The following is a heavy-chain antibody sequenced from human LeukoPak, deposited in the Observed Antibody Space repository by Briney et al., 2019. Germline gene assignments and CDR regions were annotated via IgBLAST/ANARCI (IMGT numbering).Heavy chain of an antibody. D-gene: IGHD3-10*01. J-gene: IGHJ4*02. CDR1: GYTFTSYG. Sequence: ASVKVSCKASGYTFTSYGISWVRQAPGQGLEWMGCISAYNGNTNYAQKLQGRATMSTDTSTSTAYMELRSLRSDDTAVYYCARVLIWYYYGSGAPDLYYFDYWGQGTLVTVSS. CDR2: ISAYNGNT. CDR3: ARVLIWYYYGSGAPDLYYFDY. V-gene: IGHV1-18*01.